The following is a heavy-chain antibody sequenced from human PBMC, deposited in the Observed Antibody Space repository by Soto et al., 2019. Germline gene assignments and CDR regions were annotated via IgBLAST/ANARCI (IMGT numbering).Heavy chain of an antibody. CDR1: GGSISSYY. CDR2: IYYSGST. D-gene: IGHD5-12*01. Sequence: ETLSLTCTVSGGSISSYYWSWIRQPPGKGLEWIGYIYYSGSTNYNPSLKSRVTISVDTSKNQFSLKLSSVTAADTAVYYCARLRGYDRDWAFDYWGQGTLVTVSS. J-gene: IGHJ4*02. CDR3: ARLRGYDRDWAFDY. V-gene: IGHV4-59*08.